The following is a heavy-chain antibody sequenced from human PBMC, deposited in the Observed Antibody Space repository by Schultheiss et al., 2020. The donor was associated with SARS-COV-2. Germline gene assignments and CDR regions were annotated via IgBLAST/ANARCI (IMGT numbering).Heavy chain of an antibody. CDR2: INPSGGST. V-gene: IGHV1-46*01. CDR1: GYTFTSYY. Sequence: VKVSCKASGYTFTSYYMHWVRQAPGQGLEWMGIINPSGGSTSYAQKFQGRVTMTRDTSTSTVYMELSSLRSEDTAVYYCARGLGYCSSTSCYAGYPYYFDYWGQGTLVTVSS. D-gene: IGHD2-2*01. J-gene: IGHJ4*02. CDR3: ARGLGYCSSTSCYAGYPYYFDY.